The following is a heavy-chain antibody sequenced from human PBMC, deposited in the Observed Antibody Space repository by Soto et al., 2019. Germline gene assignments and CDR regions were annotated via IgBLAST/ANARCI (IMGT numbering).Heavy chain of an antibody. CDR1: GYTFTSYA. CDR2: INAGNGNT. V-gene: IGHV1-3*01. CDR3: AREVPVVMSNCFDP. D-gene: IGHD2-2*01. J-gene: IGHJ5*02. Sequence: QVQLVQCGAEVKEPAASVKVSCKASGYTFTSYAMHWVRQAPGQRLEWMGWINAGNGNTKYSQSFQGRVTITRDTSANTAYMELSSLRSEDTAVYYCAREVPVVMSNCFDPWGQGTLVTVSS.